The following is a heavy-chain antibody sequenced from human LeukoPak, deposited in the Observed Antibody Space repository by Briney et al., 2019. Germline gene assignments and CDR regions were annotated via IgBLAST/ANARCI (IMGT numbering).Heavy chain of an antibody. J-gene: IGHJ6*02. D-gene: IGHD1-26*01. CDR1: GYTFTSYD. Sequence: ASVKVSCKASGYTFTSYDINWVRQATGQGLEWMGWMNPNSGNTGYAKKFQGRVTMTRNTSISTAYMELSSLRSEDTAVYYCARGRGAGYYYGMDVWGQGTTVTVSS. CDR2: MNPNSGNT. CDR3: ARGRGAGYYYGMDV. V-gene: IGHV1-8*01.